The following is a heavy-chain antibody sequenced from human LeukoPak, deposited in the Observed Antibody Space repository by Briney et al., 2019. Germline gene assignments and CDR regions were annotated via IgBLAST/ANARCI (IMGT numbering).Heavy chain of an antibody. J-gene: IGHJ4*02. CDR3: ARDHYDSSGYHFDY. CDR2: IDSSGGYM. D-gene: IGHD3-22*01. V-gene: IGHV3-21*01. CDR1: GFTFNTYS. Sequence: GGSLRLSCEASGFTFNTYSMNWARQAPGKGLEWVSSIDSSGGYMFYADSVKGRFTISRDNSKNTLYLQMNSLRAEDTAVYYCARDHYDSSGYHFDYWGQGTLVTVSS.